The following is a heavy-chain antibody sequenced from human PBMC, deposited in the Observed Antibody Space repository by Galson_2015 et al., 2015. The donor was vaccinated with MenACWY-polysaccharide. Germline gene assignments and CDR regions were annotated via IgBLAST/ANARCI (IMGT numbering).Heavy chain of an antibody. CDR3: ALGNYYFHN. D-gene: IGHD1-7*01. J-gene: IGHJ4*02. CDR2: ISGSGDST. V-gene: IGHV3-23*01. Sequence: SLRLSCAASGFTFSSYAMSWVRQAPGKGLECVSVISGSGDSTYNADSVKGRSTFSRDNSKNTLYLQMNSLRAEDTAVYYCALGNYYFHNWGQGTLVTVSS. CDR1: GFTFSSYA.